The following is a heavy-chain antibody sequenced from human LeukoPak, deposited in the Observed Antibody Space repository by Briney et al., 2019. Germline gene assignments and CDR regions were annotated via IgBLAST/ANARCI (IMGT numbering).Heavy chain of an antibody. V-gene: IGHV1-46*01. CDR1: GDTFSNYY. J-gene: IGHJ4*02. Sequence: ASVKVSCKTSGDTFSNYYIHWVRQAPGQGLEWMGLSNPSGGSTRYAQKFQGRVIMTRDTSTSTIYMELSSPRSEDTAVYYCARGPPGDSSGYYSHPFENWGQGTLVTVSS. CDR3: ARGPPGDSSGYYSHPFEN. D-gene: IGHD3-22*01. CDR2: SNPSGGST.